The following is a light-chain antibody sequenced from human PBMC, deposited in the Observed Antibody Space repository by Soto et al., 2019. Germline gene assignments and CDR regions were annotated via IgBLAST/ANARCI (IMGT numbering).Light chain of an antibody. CDR1: QSVSSSY. V-gene: IGKV3-15*01. CDR3: QQYNDWPLT. CDR2: GAS. J-gene: IGKJ4*01. Sequence: EIVLTQSPGTLSLSPGERATLSCRASQSVSSSYLAWYQQKPGQAPRLLIYGASTRATGLPARFSGSGSETEFTLTISSLQSEDFAVYYCQQYNDWPLTFGGGTKVDIK.